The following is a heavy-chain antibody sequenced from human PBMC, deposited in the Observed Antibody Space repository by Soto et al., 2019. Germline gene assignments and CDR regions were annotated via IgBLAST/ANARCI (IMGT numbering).Heavy chain of an antibody. V-gene: IGHV1-2*02. CDR1: GYTFTGYY. J-gene: IGHJ6*02. CDR2: INPNSGGT. CDR3: ARDVSSILFPYYYYGMDV. Sequence: ASVKVSCKASGYTFTGYYMHWVRQAPGQGLEWMGWINPNSGGTNYAQKFQGRVTMTRDTSISTAYMELSRLRSDDTAVYYCARDVSSILFPYYYYGMDVWCQAPTVTVSS. D-gene: IGHD6-13*01.